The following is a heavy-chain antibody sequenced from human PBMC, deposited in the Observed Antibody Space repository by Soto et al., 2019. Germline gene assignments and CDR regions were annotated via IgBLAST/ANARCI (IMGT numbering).Heavy chain of an antibody. Sequence: LRLSCAASGFTFRTYGMHWVRQAPGKGLEWVAFISDDGSQKYYGHSVKGRFTISRDNSKNTLSLRMISLRTEDTSVYYCAKEAPGGWHFFDTWGQGTLVTVSS. CDR2: ISDDGSQK. D-gene: IGHD6-19*01. CDR3: AKEAPGGWHFFDT. J-gene: IGHJ4*02. V-gene: IGHV3-30*18. CDR1: GFTFRTYG.